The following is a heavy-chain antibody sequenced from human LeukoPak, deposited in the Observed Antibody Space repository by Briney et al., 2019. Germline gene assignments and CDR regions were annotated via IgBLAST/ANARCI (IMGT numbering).Heavy chain of an antibody. Sequence: ASVKVSFTASGYTFTGYYMHWVRQAPGQGLEWMGWIKPNSGGTNYAKKFQGRVTMTRDTSISTAYMELSRLRSDDTAVYYCARGAGIHLLIYFYFYMDVWGKGATVTVSS. J-gene: IGHJ6*03. CDR1: GYTFTGYY. D-gene: IGHD2-8*01. CDR3: ARGAGIHLLIYFYFYMDV. CDR2: IKPNSGGT. V-gene: IGHV1-2*02.